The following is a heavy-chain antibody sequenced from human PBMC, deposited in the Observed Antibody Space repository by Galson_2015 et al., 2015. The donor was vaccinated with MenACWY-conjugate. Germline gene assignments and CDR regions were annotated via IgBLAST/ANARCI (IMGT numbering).Heavy chain of an antibody. CDR3: ARRGNFYDDSGKALDS. J-gene: IGHJ4*02. CDR1: GYIFTSHW. D-gene: IGHD3-22*01. CDR2: IFPGDSDT. Sequence: QSGAEVKKPGESLKISCKVSGYIFTSHWIGWVRQMPGKGLEWMGIIFPGDSDTRYSPSFQGQVTISADKSINTAFLHWSSLKASDTAMYFCARRGNFYDDSGKALDSWGQGTQVTVSS. V-gene: IGHV5-51*03.